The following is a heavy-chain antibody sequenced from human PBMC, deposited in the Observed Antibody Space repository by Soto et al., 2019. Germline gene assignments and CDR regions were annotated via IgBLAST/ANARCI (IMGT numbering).Heavy chain of an antibody. CDR2: IWYDGSNK. CDR3: ARDDYYGSGSYYNGDYYYGMDV. V-gene: IGHV3-33*01. J-gene: IGHJ6*02. D-gene: IGHD3-10*01. Sequence: GGSLRLSCAASGFTFSSYGMHWVRQAPGKGLEWVAVIWYDGSNKYYADSVKGRFTISRDNSKNTLYLQMNSLRAEDTAVYYCARDDYYGSGSYYNGDYYYGMDVWGQGTTVTVSS. CDR1: GFTFSSYG.